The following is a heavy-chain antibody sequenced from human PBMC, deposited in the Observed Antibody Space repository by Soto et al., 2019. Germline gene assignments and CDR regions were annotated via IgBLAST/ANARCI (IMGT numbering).Heavy chain of an antibody. D-gene: IGHD3-10*01. CDR2: IYWDDDK. J-gene: IGHJ4*02. V-gene: IGHV2-5*02. Sequence: QITLKESGPTLVNPTQPLTLTCSFSGFSLSTTAVGVGWIRQPPGKALEWLALIYWDDDKRYSPSLKSRLTTTKDTPKTLVVLTMTNMDPVDTATYYCAHGISVVRGVVVFDYWGKGTLVTVSS. CDR1: GFSLSTTAVG. CDR3: AHGISVVRGVVVFDY.